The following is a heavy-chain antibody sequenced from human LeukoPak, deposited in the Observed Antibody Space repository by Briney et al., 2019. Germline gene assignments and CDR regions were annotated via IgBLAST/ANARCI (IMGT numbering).Heavy chain of an antibody. CDR3: AVVGAARWSAFDI. Sequence: PSQTLSPTCTVSGGSISSGGYYWSWILQPPGKGLEWIGYIYHSGSTYYNPSPKSRVTISVDRSKNQFSLKLSSVTAADTAVYYCAVVGAARWSAFDIWGQGTMVTVSS. CDR1: GGSISSGGYY. J-gene: IGHJ3*02. D-gene: IGHD1-26*01. V-gene: IGHV4-30-2*01. CDR2: IYHSGST.